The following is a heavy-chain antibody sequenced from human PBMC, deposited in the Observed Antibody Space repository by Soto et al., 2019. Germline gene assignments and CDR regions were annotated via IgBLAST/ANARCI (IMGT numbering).Heavy chain of an antibody. CDR1: GFTFSNFV. V-gene: IGHV3-23*01. D-gene: IGHD3-10*01. J-gene: IGHJ2*01. CDR2: IGGTSGST. CDR3: AKRRGEGYFDL. Sequence: EVQLLESGGGLEQPGGSLRLSCAASGFTFSNFVMSWVRRAPGKGLEWVSAIGGTSGSTYYADSVKGRFTISRDNSKNTLSLQMKILRAEDTAVYYCAKRRGEGYFDLWGRGSLVTVSS.